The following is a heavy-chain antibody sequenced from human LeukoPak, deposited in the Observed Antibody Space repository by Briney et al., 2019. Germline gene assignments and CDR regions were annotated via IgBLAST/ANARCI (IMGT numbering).Heavy chain of an antibody. CDR1: GFTFSRYA. V-gene: IGHV3-30*04. J-gene: IGHJ4*02. D-gene: IGHD3-9*01. CDR3: ARDPHYDILTGFSFPSYYFDY. CDR2: ISYDGSNK. Sequence: PGRSLRLSCAASGFTFSRYAMHWVRQAPGKGLEWVAVISYDGSNKYYADSVKGRFTISRDNSKNTLYLQMNSLRAEDTAVYYCARDPHYDILTGFSFPSYYFDYWGQGTLVTVSS.